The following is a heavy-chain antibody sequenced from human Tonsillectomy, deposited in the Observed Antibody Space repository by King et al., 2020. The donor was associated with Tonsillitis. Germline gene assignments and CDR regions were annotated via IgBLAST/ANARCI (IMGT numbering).Heavy chain of an antibody. D-gene: IGHD3-22*01. V-gene: IGHV5-51*01. Sequence: VQLVESGAEVKKSGESLKISCKGSGYNFNNYWIGWVRQMPGKGLEWMGIIYADDSDIIYSPSFQGQVTISADKSISTAYLQWSSLKVSDTAMYYCARKGFYYDGGTFYPLGFDYWGQGTLVTVSS. J-gene: IGHJ4*02. CDR2: IYADDSDI. CDR1: GYNFNNYW. CDR3: ARKGFYYDGGTFYPLGFDY.